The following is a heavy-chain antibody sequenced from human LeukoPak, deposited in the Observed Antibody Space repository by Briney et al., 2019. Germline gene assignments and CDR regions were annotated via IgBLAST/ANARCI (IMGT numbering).Heavy chain of an antibody. Sequence: GASVKVSCKASGGTFSSYAISWVRQAPGQGLEWLGGIIPILGTANYAQKFQGRVTITTDESTSTAYMELSSLRSEDTAVYYCARGVVRGVFQHWGQGTLVTVSS. CDR1: GGTFSSYA. J-gene: IGHJ1*01. CDR2: IIPILGTA. D-gene: IGHD3-3*01. V-gene: IGHV1-69*05. CDR3: ARGVVRGVFQH.